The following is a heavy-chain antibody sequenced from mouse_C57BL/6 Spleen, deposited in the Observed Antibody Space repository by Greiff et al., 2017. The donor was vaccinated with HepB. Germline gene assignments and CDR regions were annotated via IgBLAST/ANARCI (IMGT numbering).Heavy chain of an antibody. D-gene: IGHD2-5*01. CDR3: TRESNYGAYAE. J-gene: IGHJ3*02. CDR2: IDPETGGT. Sequence: VQLQQSGAELVRPGASVTLSCKASGYTFTDYEMHWVKQTPVHGLAWIGAIDPETGGTAYNQKFKGKAILTADKSSSTAYMELRSLTSEDSAVYYGTRESNYGAYAEWGEGTLVTVCA. V-gene: IGHV1-15*01. CDR1: GYTFTDYE.